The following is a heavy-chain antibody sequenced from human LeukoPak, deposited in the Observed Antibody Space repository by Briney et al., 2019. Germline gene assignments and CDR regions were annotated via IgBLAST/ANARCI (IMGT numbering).Heavy chain of an antibody. CDR2: ISGSGART. J-gene: IGHJ4*02. D-gene: IGHD1-26*01. CDR3: AKKSTGPREGMTFDY. V-gene: IGHV3-23*01. CDR1: GFTFSNYD. Sequence: PGGSLRLSCTASGFTFSNYDVNWVRQAPGKGLEWVSSISGSGARTYYADSVKGRFTISRDNSKNTLYLQMNSLRAEDTAVYYCAKKSTGPREGMTFDYWGQGTLVTVSS.